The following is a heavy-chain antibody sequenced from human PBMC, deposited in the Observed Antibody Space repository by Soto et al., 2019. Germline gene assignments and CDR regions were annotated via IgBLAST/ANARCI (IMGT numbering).Heavy chain of an antibody. CDR2: INAGNGNT. Sequence: QVQLVQSGAEEKKPGASVKVSCKASGYTFTSYAMHWVRQAPGQRLEWMGWINAGNGNTKYSQKFQGRVTITRDTSASTSYMELSSLRSEDTAVYYCARRVGPYGMDVWGQGTTVTVSS. J-gene: IGHJ6*02. V-gene: IGHV1-3*05. CDR1: GYTFTSYA. CDR3: ARRVGPYGMDV.